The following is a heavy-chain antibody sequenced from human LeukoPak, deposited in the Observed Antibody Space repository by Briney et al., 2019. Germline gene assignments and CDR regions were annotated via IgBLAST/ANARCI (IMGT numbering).Heavy chain of an antibody. V-gene: IGHV1-2*02. D-gene: IGHD3-22*01. CDR1: GYTFTGYY. CDR2: INPNSGGT. J-gene: IGHJ3*02. Sequence: ASVKVSCKASGYTFTGYYMHWVRQAPGQGLEWMGWINPNSGGTNYAQKFQGRVTMTRDTSTSTVYMELSSLRSEDTAVYYCAGEVGAQRRYDSSGYFPGRAFDIWGQGTMVTVSS. CDR3: AGEVGAQRRYDSSGYFPGRAFDI.